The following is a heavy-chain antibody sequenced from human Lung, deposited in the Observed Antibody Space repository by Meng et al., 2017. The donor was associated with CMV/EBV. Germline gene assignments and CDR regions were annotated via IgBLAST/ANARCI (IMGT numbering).Heavy chain of an antibody. D-gene: IGHD6-13*01. Sequence: SXAASGVTFNYYYIHWVRQAPGKGLEWVGRIRDKANSYMTEYAASVKRKFAISRNDSKNSVYLQMNSLQGEDTAVYFCAIDGGGYCSSWGQGTLVXVSS. CDR1: GVTFNYYY. CDR3: AIDGGGYCSS. J-gene: IGHJ4*02. CDR2: IRDKANSYMT. V-gene: IGHV3-72*01.